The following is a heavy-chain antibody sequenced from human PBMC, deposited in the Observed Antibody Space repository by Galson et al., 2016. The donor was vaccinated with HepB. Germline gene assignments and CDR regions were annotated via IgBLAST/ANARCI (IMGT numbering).Heavy chain of an antibody. J-gene: IGHJ4*02. V-gene: IGHV3-23*01. CDR2: ITAGSTST. CDR1: GFTFRSHA. D-gene: IGHD3-22*01. CDR3: ARDPASFYYDSRFHPHDY. Sequence: SLRLSCAASGFTFRSHAMSWVRQAPGRGLEWVSSITAGSTSTFYADSVRGRFTMSRDNSKNTLYLQMNGLRAEDTAIYYGARDPASFYYDSRFHPHDYWGQGTLVTVSS.